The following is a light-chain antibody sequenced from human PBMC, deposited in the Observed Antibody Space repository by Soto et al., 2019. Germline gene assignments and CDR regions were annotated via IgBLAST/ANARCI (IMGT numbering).Light chain of an antibody. V-gene: IGKV3-20*01. Sequence: EIVLTQSPGTLSLSPGERATLSCRASQSVSSNSLAWYHQKPGQPPRLLMYGASSRATGIPDRFSGSGSGTDFTLTTTRLEPEDFAVYYCQQYGSSLITFGQGTRLEIK. CDR3: QQYGSSLIT. J-gene: IGKJ5*01. CDR2: GAS. CDR1: QSVSSNS.